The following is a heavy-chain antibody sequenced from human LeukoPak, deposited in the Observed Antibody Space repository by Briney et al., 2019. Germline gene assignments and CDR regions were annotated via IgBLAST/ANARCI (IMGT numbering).Heavy chain of an antibody. J-gene: IGHJ4*02. D-gene: IGHD1-26*01. CDR1: GFTVSSNY. CDR2: IYSGGST. Sequence: GGSLRLSCAASGFTVSSNYVSWVRQAPGKGLEWVSVIYSGGSTYYADSVKGRFTISRDNSKNTLYLQMNSLRAEDTAVYYCAKASNGGSYYGVIIDYWGQGTLVTVSS. CDR3: AKASNGGSYYGVIIDY. V-gene: IGHV3-53*05.